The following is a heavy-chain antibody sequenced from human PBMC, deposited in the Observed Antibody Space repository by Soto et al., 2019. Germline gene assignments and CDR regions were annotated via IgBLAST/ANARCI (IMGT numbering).Heavy chain of an antibody. CDR2: INPDSGDT. V-gene: IGHV1-2*02. D-gene: IGHD3-3*02. CDR1: GYTFTGYY. J-gene: IGHJ6*02. Sequence: ASVKVSCKASGYTFTGYYMHWVRQAPGQGLEWMGWINPDSGDTNYAQKFQGRVTMTRDTSISTVYMELSRLKSDDTAVYYCARDRGNMVAIFHHYYGMDVWGQGTTVTVSS. CDR3: ARDRGNMVAIFHHYYGMDV.